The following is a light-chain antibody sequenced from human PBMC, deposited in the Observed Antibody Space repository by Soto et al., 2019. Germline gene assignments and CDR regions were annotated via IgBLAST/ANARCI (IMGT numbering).Light chain of an antibody. Sequence: EIVLTQSPGTLSLSPGERATLSCRASQSVSSSYLAWYQQKPGQAPRLLIYGASSRATGIPDRFSGSGSGTDFSRTISRLEPEDFAVYYGQQYGSSPRFTFGPGTKVDIK. CDR1: QSVSSSY. CDR3: QQYGSSPRFT. J-gene: IGKJ3*01. V-gene: IGKV3-20*01. CDR2: GAS.